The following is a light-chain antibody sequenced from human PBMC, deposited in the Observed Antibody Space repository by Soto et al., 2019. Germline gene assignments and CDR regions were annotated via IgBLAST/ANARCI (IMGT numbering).Light chain of an antibody. V-gene: IGLV2-14*01. CDR1: SSDVGGYNY. CDR3: QSYDSSLSVSYV. J-gene: IGLJ1*01. Sequence: QSVLTQPASVSGSPGRSITISCTGTSSDVGGYNYVSWYQQQSGKAPKLMIHEVSNRPSGVPDRFSGSKSGTSASLAITGLQAEDEADYYCQSYDSSLSVSYVFGTGTKVTVL. CDR2: EVS.